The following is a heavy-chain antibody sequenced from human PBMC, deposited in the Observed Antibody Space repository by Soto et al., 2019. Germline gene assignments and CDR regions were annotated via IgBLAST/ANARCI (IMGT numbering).Heavy chain of an antibody. CDR3: ARDYYGDADAFDI. D-gene: IGHD4-17*01. Sequence: PGGSLRLSCAASGFTFSSYSMNWVRQAPGKGLEWVSSISSSSSYIYYADSVKGRFTISRDNAKNSLYLQMNSLRAEDTAVYYCARDYYGDADAFDIWGQGTMVPVSS. V-gene: IGHV3-21*01. J-gene: IGHJ3*02. CDR1: GFTFSSYS. CDR2: ISSSSSYI.